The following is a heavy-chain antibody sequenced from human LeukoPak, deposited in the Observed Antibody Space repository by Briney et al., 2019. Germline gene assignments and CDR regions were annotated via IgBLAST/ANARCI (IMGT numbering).Heavy chain of an antibody. V-gene: IGHV4-4*07. Sequence: ETLSLTCTVSGGSISSYYWSWIRQPAGKGLEWIGRIYTSGSTNYNPSLKGRVTISVDTSKNQFSLKLSSVTAADTAVYYCARDPHFTMVRGVIGFDPWGQGTLVTVSS. CDR1: GGSISSYY. D-gene: IGHD3-10*01. J-gene: IGHJ5*02. CDR2: IYTSGST. CDR3: ARDPHFTMVRGVIGFDP.